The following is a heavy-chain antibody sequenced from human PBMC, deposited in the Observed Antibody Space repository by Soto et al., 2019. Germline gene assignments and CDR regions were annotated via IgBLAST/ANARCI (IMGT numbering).Heavy chain of an antibody. CDR1: GGTFSNHV. V-gene: IGHV1-69*12. Sequence: QVQLVQSGAEVKKPGSSVKVSCKASGGTFSNHVISWVRQAPGQGLEWMGGIINIFGTANYAQKFQGRVTSTADESTSTAHMELSSLRSEDTAVYYCARGPYEFWSGYYRPDFHSGMDVWGQGTTVTVSS. CDR2: IINIFGTA. CDR3: ARGPYEFWSGYYRPDFHSGMDV. D-gene: IGHD3-3*01. J-gene: IGHJ6*02.